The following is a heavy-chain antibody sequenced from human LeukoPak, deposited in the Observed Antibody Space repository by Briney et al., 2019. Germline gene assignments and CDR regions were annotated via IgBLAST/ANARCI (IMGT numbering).Heavy chain of an antibody. CDR2: TYFRSKWYY. D-gene: IGHD1-26*01. CDR3: ARDPVGGSTIFDS. J-gene: IGHJ4*02. V-gene: IGHV6-1*01. CDR1: GDGVSSDSAA. Sequence: QTLSLTCAISGDGVSSDSAAWNWIRQSPSRGLEWLARTYFRSKWYYDYALAVKGRITINPDTSKNQFSLQLNSVTPEDTAVYFCARDPVGGSTIFDSWGQGTLVTVSS.